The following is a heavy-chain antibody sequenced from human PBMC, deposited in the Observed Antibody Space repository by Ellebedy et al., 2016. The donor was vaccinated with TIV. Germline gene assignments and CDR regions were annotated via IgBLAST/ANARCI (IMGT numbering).Heavy chain of an antibody. CDR2: IRSTGFT. D-gene: IGHD5-24*01. J-gene: IGHJ4*02. V-gene: IGHV4-59*01. CDR1: GGSISGEY. CDR3: ARDRGRDDGCDH. Sequence: SETLSLTCTVSGGSISGEYWSWIRQPPGKGPEWIALIRSTGFTAYNPSLKGRVTISVDTSKNQVSLTLASVTAADAAVYYCARDRGRDDGCDHWGRGTLVTVSS.